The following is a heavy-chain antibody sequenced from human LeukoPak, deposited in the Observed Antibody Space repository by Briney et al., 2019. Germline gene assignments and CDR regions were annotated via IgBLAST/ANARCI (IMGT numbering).Heavy chain of an antibody. D-gene: IGHD2-15*01. Sequence: GGSLSLSWAPSGLTLSSYAMHWVRQAAGKGLEWVAFISYDGSNKYSADSAKGRFTISRDNSRNTLYLQMNTLRAEDTAVYFCAKSPVSSCRGSFCYPFAYWGQGNLVTVSS. V-gene: IGHV3-30*04. J-gene: IGHJ4*02. CDR1: GLTLSSYA. CDR3: AKSPVSSCRGSFCYPFAY. CDR2: ISYDGSNK.